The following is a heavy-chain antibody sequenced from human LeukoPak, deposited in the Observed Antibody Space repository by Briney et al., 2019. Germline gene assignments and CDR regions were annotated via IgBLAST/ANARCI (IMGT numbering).Heavy chain of an antibody. Sequence: GGSLRLSCAASGLTFSSYGMSWVRQAPGRGLEWVSAISTTGGTTYYADSVRGRFTISRDNSRNTLYLQMNSLRAEDTAVYYCARHEATSLPRPHLYHWGQGTLVTVSS. D-gene: IGHD1-26*01. CDR1: GLTFSSYG. V-gene: IGHV3-23*01. J-gene: IGHJ1*01. CDR2: ISTTGGTT. CDR3: ARHEATSLPRPHLYH.